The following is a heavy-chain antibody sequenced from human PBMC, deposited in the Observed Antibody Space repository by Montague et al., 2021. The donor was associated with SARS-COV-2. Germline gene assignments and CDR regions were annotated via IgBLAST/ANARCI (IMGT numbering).Heavy chain of an antibody. D-gene: IGHD6-13*01. J-gene: IGHJ4*02. Sequence: SETLSLTCAVYGGSFSGYYWSWTRQPPGKGLEWIGEITHSGSTNYNPSLKSRVTISLDTSTNQFSLKLSPVTAADTAVYYCARGRYSSSWYGTKYYFDYWGQGTLVTVSS. CDR1: GGSFSGYY. V-gene: IGHV4-34*01. CDR3: ARGRYSSSWYGTKYYFDY. CDR2: ITHSGST.